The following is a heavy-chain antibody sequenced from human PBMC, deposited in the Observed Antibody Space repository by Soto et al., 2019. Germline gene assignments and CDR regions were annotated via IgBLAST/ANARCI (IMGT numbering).Heavy chain of an antibody. D-gene: IGHD5-18*01. Sequence: GGSLRLSCAASGFTFSSYWVSWVRQAPGKGLEWVANIKQDGSEKYYADSVKGRFTISRDNSKNTLCLQMDSLRAEDTAVYYCAKGLSVIQEWIIDGHWGQGTQVTVSS. CDR2: IKQDGSEK. CDR3: AKGLSVIQEWIIDGH. V-gene: IGHV3-7*01. J-gene: IGHJ4*02. CDR1: GFTFSSYW.